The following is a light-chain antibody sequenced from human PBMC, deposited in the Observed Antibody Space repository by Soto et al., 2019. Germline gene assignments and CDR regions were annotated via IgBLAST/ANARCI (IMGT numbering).Light chain of an antibody. CDR2: TAS. Sequence: DIQMTQSPSSLSASVGDTVTITCRASQSVSNYLNWYQQKPGKAPKLLIYTASSLQSGVPSRFSGSGSGTDFTLTISSLQPDDFGTYYCQQSYSIPPLTFGGGTKVEIK. J-gene: IGKJ4*01. CDR3: QQSYSIPPLT. CDR1: QSVSNY. V-gene: IGKV1-39*01.